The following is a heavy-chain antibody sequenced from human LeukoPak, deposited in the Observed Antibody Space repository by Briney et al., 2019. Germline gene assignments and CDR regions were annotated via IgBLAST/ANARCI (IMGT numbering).Heavy chain of an antibody. Sequence: GGSLRLSCAPSGFTFSDYYMSWIRQAPGKGLEWVSYISSSGSTIYYADSVKGRFTISRDNAKNSLYLQMDSLRAEDTAVYYCARSIVGATADLDYWGPGTLVTVSS. CDR3: ARSIVGATADLDY. D-gene: IGHD1-26*01. CDR2: ISSSGSTI. V-gene: IGHV3-11*04. J-gene: IGHJ4*02. CDR1: GFTFSDYY.